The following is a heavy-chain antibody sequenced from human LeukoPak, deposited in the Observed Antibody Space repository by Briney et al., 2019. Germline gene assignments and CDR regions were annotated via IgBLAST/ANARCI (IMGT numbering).Heavy chain of an antibody. CDR3: ARDREAVANWGYDWFDP. CDR1: GGSISSYY. Sequence: SETLSLTCTVSGGSISSYYWSWIRQPAGKGLEWIGRIYTSGSTNYNPSLKSRVTMSVDTSKNQFSLKLSSVTAADTAVYYCARDREAVANWGYDWFDPWGQGTLVTVSS. CDR2: IYTSGST. D-gene: IGHD7-27*01. J-gene: IGHJ5*02. V-gene: IGHV4-4*07.